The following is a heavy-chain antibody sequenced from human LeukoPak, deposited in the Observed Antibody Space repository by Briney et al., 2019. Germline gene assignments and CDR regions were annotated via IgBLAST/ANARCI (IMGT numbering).Heavy chain of an antibody. J-gene: IGHJ4*02. CDR3: ARVLGIQLWSVYFGY. D-gene: IGHD5-18*01. CDR2: IIPIFGTA. CDR1: GYTFTSYD. V-gene: IGHV1-69*05. Sequence: SVKVSCKASGYTFTSYDINWVRQATGQGLEWMGGIIPIFGTANYAQKFQGRVTITTDESTSTAYMELSSLRSEDTAVYYCARVLGIQLWSVYFGYWGQGTLVTVSS.